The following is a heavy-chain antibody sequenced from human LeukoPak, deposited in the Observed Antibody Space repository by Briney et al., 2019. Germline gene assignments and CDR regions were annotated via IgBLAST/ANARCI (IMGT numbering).Heavy chain of an antibody. V-gene: IGHV4-30-2*01. J-gene: IGHJ4*02. CDR3: ARAGPLYVVCY. D-gene: IGHD2-2*02. Sequence: SETLSLTCDVSGGSISSGGYSWSWIRQPPGKGLEWIGYIYHSGSTYYNPSLKSRVTISVDRSKNQFSLKLSSVTAADTAVCYCARAGPLYVVCYWGQGTLVTVSS. CDR1: GGSISSGGYS. CDR2: IYHSGST.